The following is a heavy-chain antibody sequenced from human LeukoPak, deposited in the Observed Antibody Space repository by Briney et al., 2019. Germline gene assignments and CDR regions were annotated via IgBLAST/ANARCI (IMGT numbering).Heavy chain of an antibody. CDR1: GYSFTSYW. V-gene: IGHV5-51*07. Sequence: GESLKISCKGSGYSFTSYWIGWVHQMPGKGLEWMGIIYPGDSDTRYSPSFQGQVTISADKSISTAYLQWSSLKASDTAMYYCARPHQGADSSSWDGNFQHWGQGTLVTVSS. J-gene: IGHJ1*01. CDR2: IYPGDSDT. D-gene: IGHD6-13*01. CDR3: ARPHQGADSSSWDGNFQH.